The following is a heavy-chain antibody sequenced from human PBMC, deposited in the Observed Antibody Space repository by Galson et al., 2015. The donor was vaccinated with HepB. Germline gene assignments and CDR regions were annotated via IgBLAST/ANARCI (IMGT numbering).Heavy chain of an antibody. Sequence: SVKVSCKASGGTFSSYAISWVRQAPGQGLEWMGGIIPIFGTANYAQKFQGRVTITADKSTSTAYMELSSLRSEDTAVYYCASRYNWNLPFGYYYYGMDVWGQGTTVTVSS. V-gene: IGHV1-69*06. D-gene: IGHD1-20*01. CDR2: IIPIFGTA. CDR3: ASRYNWNLPFGYYYYGMDV. J-gene: IGHJ6*02. CDR1: GGTFSSYA.